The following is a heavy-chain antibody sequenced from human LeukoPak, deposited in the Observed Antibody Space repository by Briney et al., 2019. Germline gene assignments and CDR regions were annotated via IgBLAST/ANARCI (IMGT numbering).Heavy chain of an antibody. CDR3: VQEARRDGYKLAPVAEH. CDR2: ISETSRKT. J-gene: IGHJ1*01. CDR1: GFTFNIYA. Sequence: GGSLRLSCAASGFTFNIYAMSWVRQAPEKGLESVSAISETSRKTYYADPVKGRFTISRDNSKNTLYLQMNDLRDEDTAVYYCVQEARRDGYKLAPVAEHWGQGTLVTVSS. V-gene: IGHV3-23*01. D-gene: IGHD5-24*01.